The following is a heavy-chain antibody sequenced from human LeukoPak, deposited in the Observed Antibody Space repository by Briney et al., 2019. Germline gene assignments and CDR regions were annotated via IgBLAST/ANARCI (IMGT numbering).Heavy chain of an antibody. CDR2: VSPKTGDR. J-gene: IGHJ5*02. Sequence: GASVKLSCKASGYSFSNFHINWVRQASGQGLEWIGWVSPKTGDRGYALKFQGRVTMTSDTSEGTVYLELRRLTYEDTAVYYCARTPPKGDIDTWGQGTMVTVSS. D-gene: IGHD2-21*02. CDR3: ARTPPKGDIDT. CDR1: GYSFSNFH. V-gene: IGHV1-8*01.